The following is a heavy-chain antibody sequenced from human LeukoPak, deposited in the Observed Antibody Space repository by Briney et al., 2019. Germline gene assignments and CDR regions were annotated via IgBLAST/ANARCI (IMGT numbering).Heavy chain of an antibody. Sequence: GGPLRLPCGLSGFPLNRNWKHGAPEPPGQGMVWVSRINEDGRGISYADSVKGRFTISKDGAKNTVYLQMNSLRAEDTAVYYCAAVFEHWGQGTLVTVSS. CDR3: AAVFEH. CDR1: GFPLNRNW. CDR2: INEDGRGI. J-gene: IGHJ4*02. V-gene: IGHV3-74*01.